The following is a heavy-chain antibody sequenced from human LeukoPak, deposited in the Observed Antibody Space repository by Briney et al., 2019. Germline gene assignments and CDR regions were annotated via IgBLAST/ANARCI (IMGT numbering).Heavy chain of an antibody. CDR1: GGSISSYY. D-gene: IGHD6-13*01. V-gene: IGHV4-4*09. CDR2: IYTSGST. J-gene: IGHJ6*03. Sequence: SETLSLTCTVSGGSISSYYWSWIRQPPGEGLEWIGYIYTSGSTNYNPSLKSRVTVSVDTSKNQFSLKLSSVTAADTAVYYCARLSQQLVTHYYYYMDVWGKGTTVTVSS. CDR3: ARLSQQLVTHYYYYMDV.